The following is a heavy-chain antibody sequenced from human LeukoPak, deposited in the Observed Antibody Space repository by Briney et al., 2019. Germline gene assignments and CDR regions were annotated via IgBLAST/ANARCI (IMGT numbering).Heavy chain of an antibody. D-gene: IGHD4-11*01. J-gene: IGHJ5*02. CDR3: ARGASPVTREDWFDP. CDR1: GGSISSYY. CDR2: IYYSGST. Sequence: SETLSLTCTVSGGSISSYYWSWIRQPPGKGLEWIGYIYYSGSTNCNPSLKSRVTISVDTSKNQFSLKLSSVTAADTAVYYCARGASPVTREDWFDPWGQGTLVTVSS. V-gene: IGHV4-59*01.